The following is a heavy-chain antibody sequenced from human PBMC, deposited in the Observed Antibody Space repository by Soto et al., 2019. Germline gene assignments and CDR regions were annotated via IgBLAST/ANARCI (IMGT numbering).Heavy chain of an antibody. CDR2: ISSSSSYI. CDR3: ARVLRFLEWLPLDAFDI. Sequence: GGSLRLSCAASGFTFSSYSMNWVRQAPGKGLEWVSSISSSSSYIYYAGSVKGRFTISRDNAKNSLYLQMNSLRAEDTAVYYCARVLRFLEWLPLDAFDIWGQGTMVTVSS. V-gene: IGHV3-21*01. J-gene: IGHJ3*02. D-gene: IGHD3-3*01. CDR1: GFTFSSYS.